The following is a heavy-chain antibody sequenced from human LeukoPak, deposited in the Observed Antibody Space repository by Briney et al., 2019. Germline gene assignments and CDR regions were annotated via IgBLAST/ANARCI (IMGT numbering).Heavy chain of an antibody. CDR2: INHSGST. Sequence: PSGTLSLTCSVSGYSISSAYYWGWIRQPPGKGLEWIGEINHSGSTNYNPSLKSRVTISVDTSKNQFSLKLSSVTAADTAVYYCARGRRVSSRFDYWGQGTLVTVSS. CDR1: GYSISSAYY. D-gene: IGHD6-13*01. J-gene: IGHJ4*02. V-gene: IGHV4-38-2*02. CDR3: ARGRRVSSRFDY.